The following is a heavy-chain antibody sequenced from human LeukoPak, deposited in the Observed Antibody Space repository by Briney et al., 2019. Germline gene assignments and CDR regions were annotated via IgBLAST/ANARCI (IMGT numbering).Heavy chain of an antibody. J-gene: IGHJ4*02. CDR2: ISSSSSYI. D-gene: IGHD2-15*01. CDR1: GFTFSSYS. V-gene: IGHV3-21*01. Sequence: GESLKISCAASGFTFSSYSMNWVRQAPGKGLEWVSSISSSSSYIYYADSVKGRFTISRDNAKNSLYLQMNSLRAEDTAVYYCARAPLGYCSGGSCYDLDYWGQGTLVTVSS. CDR3: ARAPLGYCSGGSCYDLDY.